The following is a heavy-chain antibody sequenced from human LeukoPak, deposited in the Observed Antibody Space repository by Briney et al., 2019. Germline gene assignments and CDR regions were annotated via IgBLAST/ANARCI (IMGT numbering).Heavy chain of an antibody. CDR1: GFTFSSYW. D-gene: IGHD3-22*01. CDR2: ISGSGGST. Sequence: PGGSLRLSCAAPGFTFSSYWMTWVRQAPGKGLEWVSAISGSGGSTYYADSVKGRFIISRDNSKNTLYLQMNSLRAEDTAVYYCANDGAYYDSSTDAFDIWGQGTMVTVSS. CDR3: ANDGAYYDSSTDAFDI. V-gene: IGHV3-23*01. J-gene: IGHJ3*02.